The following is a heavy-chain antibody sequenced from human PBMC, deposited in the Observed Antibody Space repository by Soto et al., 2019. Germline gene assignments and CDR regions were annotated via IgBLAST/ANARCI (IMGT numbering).Heavy chain of an antibody. CDR2: ISSSGSII. D-gene: IGHD2-15*01. CDR1: GFSFSDYY. CDR3: ARDPGYCTGGSCRYNWFDP. Sequence: LRLSCAASGFSFSDYYMNWIRQAPGKRLEWVAYISSSGSIISYADSVKGRFTISRDNAKNSLYLQMNSLRPEDTAVYYCARDPGYCTGGSCRYNWFDPWGQGTLVTVSS. J-gene: IGHJ5*02. V-gene: IGHV3-11*01.